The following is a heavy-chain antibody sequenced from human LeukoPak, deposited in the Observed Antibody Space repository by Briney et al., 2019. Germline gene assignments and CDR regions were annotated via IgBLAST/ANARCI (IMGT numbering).Heavy chain of an antibody. CDR3: ARESQYYYYGMDV. J-gene: IGHJ6*02. CDR2: ISAYNGNT. Sequence: VASVKVSCKASGYTFTSYDINWVRQAPGQGLEWMGWISAYNGNTNYAQKLQGRVTMTTDTSTSTAYMELRSLRSDDTAVYYCARESQYYYYGMDVWGQGTTVTVS. CDR1: GYTFTSYD. V-gene: IGHV1-18*01.